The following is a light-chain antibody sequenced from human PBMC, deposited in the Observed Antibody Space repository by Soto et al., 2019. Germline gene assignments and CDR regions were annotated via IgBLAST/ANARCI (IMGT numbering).Light chain of an antibody. CDR1: PSVSNS. V-gene: IGKV3-11*01. Sequence: ESVLTQSPATLSLSPGERATLSCRASPSVSNSLAWYQHKPGQAPRLLIYDAFNRATGVPTRFSGSGSGTDFTLTISSLEPEDFAVYYCHQRQYWPPITFGQGTRLEIK. CDR2: DAF. CDR3: HQRQYWPPIT. J-gene: IGKJ5*01.